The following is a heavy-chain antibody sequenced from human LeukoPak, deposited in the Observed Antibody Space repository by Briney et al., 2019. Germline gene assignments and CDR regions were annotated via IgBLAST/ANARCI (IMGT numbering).Heavy chain of an antibody. J-gene: IGHJ5*02. CDR1: GGSISSGDYY. CDR3: ARGGPLKGYDRPFDP. V-gene: IGHV4-30-4*01. Sequence: KSSETLSLTCTVSGGSISSGDYYWSWIRQPPGKGLEWIGYIYYSGSTYYNPSLKSRVTISVDTSKNQFSLKLNSVTAADTAVYYCARGGPLKGYDRPFDPWGQGTLVTVSS. CDR2: IYYSGST. D-gene: IGHD3-22*01.